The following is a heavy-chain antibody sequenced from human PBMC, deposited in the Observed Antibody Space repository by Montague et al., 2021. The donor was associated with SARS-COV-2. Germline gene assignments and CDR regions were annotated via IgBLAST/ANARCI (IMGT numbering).Heavy chain of an antibody. CDR3: GHFLHRGSPNWYFDF. CDR1: GFSLRTSGVG. V-gene: IGHV2-5*02. J-gene: IGHJ2*01. CDR2: IYWDDDK. Sequence: PALAKPTQTVTLTCTFSGFSLRTSGVGVGWIRQPPGKALEWLSLIYWDDDKRYSPSLRTRLTTTKDTSQNQVVLTLTNMDPMDTATYFCGHFLHRGSPNWYFDFWGRGTLVTVSS. D-gene: IGHD1-14*01.